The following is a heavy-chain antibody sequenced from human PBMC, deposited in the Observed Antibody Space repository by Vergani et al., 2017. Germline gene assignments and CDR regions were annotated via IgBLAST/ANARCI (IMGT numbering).Heavy chain of an antibody. CDR1: GFTFSSYA. J-gene: IGHJ5*02. D-gene: IGHD6-13*01. Sequence: EVQLVESGGGLVQPGRSLRLSCAASGFTFSSYAMSWVRQAPGKGLEWVSAISGSGGSTYYADSVKGRFTISRDNSKNTLYLQMNSLRAEDTAVYYCAKPSAGGSSWPRGWFDPWGQGTLVTVSS. V-gene: IGHV3-23*04. CDR2: ISGSGGST. CDR3: AKPSAGGSSWPRGWFDP.